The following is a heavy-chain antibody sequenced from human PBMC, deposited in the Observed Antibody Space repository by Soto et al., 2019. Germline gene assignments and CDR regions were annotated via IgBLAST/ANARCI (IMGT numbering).Heavy chain of an antibody. D-gene: IGHD3-3*01. V-gene: IGHV4-4*02. CDR3: ARVHSTLSTYYDFWSGYPVSMDV. CDR1: GGSISSSNW. CDR2: IYHSGST. Sequence: SETLSLTCAFSGGSISSSNWWIWVRQPPGKGLEWIGEIYHSGSTNYNPSLKSRVTISVDKSKNQFSLKLSSVTAADTAVYYCARVHSTLSTYYDFWSGYPVSMDVWGQGTTVTVSS. J-gene: IGHJ6*02.